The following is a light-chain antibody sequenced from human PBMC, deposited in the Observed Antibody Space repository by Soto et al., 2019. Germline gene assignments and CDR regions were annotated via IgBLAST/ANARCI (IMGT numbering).Light chain of an antibody. V-gene: IGKV2-28*01. CDR1: QSLLHSNGYNC. CDR3: MQALQAPYN. CDR2: LNS. Sequence: DIVMTQSPLSLPVTPGEPASISCRSSQSLLHSNGYNCLDWYLQKPGQSPHLLIYLNSHRASGGHHRLSGSRSGTDFTLKISRVEAEDVGVYDCMQALQAPYNFGQGTKLEI. J-gene: IGKJ2*01.